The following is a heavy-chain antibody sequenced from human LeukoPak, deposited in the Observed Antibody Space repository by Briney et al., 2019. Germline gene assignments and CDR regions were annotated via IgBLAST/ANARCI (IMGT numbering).Heavy chain of an antibody. D-gene: IGHD2-15*01. J-gene: IGHJ4*02. CDR3: AREGCSGSSCLDH. CDR2: IKSDGSST. CDR1: GFSFSSYW. Sequence: GGSLRLSCAASGFSFSSYWMHWVRQAPGKGLVWVSRIKSDGSSTSYADSVKGRFTTSRDNAKNTLYLQMNRLRAEDTAIYYCAREGCSGSSCLDHWGQGNLVTVSS. V-gene: IGHV3-74*01.